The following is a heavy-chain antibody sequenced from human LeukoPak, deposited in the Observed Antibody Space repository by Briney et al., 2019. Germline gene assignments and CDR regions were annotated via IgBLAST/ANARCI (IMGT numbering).Heavy chain of an antibody. CDR1: GYTLTELS. J-gene: IGHJ4*02. D-gene: IGHD5-12*01. CDR3: ATLSTISGPYYFDY. CDR2: FDPEDGET. Sequence: ASVKVSCKVSGYTLTELSMHWVRQAPGKGLEWMGGFDPEDGETIYAQKFQGRVTMTEDTSTDTAYMELSSLRSEDTAVYYCATLSTISGPYYFDYWGQGTLVTVSS. V-gene: IGHV1-24*01.